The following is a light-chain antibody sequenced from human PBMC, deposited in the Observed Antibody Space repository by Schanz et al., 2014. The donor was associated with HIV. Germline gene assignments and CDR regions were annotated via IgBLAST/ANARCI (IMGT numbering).Light chain of an antibody. CDR3: QSADSSGSYVV. CDR2: KDS. CDR1: ALPTQY. V-gene: IGLV3-25*03. Sequence: SYELTQPSSVTVSPGQTATISCSGDALPTQYAYWYQQKPGQAPVMMIYKDSERPSGIPERFSGSSSGTTATLTVSGVQADDEADYYCQSADSSGSYVVFGGGTQLTVL. J-gene: IGLJ7*01.